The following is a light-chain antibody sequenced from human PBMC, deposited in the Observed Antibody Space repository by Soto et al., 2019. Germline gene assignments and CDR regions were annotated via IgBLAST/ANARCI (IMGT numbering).Light chain of an antibody. CDR3: MQGTHWPIT. CDR1: QILLHSNGYNY. V-gene: IGKV2-28*01. J-gene: IGKJ5*01. Sequence: DIVMTQSPLSLPVTPGEPSSISCRSSQILLHSNGYNYLDWYLQKPGQSPQLLIYLGSNRASGVPDRFSGSGSGTDFALKISRVEAEDVGVYYCMQGTHWPITFGQGTRLEIK. CDR2: LGS.